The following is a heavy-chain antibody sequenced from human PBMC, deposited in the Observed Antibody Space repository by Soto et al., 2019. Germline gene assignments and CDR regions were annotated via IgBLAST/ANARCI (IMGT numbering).Heavy chain of an antibody. V-gene: IGHV3-30*18. CDR1: GFTFSSYG. CDR3: AKDSEWFGELSYYFDY. CDR2: ISYDGSNK. Sequence: GGSLRLSCAGSGFTFSSYGMHWVRQAPGKGLEWVAVISYDGSNKYYADSVKGRFTISRDNSKNTLDLQMNSLRAEDTALYYCAKDSEWFGELSYYFDYWGQGT. D-gene: IGHD3-10*01. J-gene: IGHJ4*02.